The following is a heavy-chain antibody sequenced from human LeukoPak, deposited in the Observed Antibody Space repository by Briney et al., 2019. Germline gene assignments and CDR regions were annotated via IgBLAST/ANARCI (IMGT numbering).Heavy chain of an antibody. CDR2: IYYSGST. D-gene: IGHD3-22*01. J-gene: IGHJ4*02. CDR3: ARSYESIGYMFH. V-gene: IGHV4-59*01. CDR1: GGSISSYY. Sequence: PSETLSLTCTVSGGSISSYYWNWIRQSPGKGLEWIGYIYYSGSTNYNPSLKSRVTISVDTSKNQLSLKLSSVTAADTAVYYCARSYESIGYMFHWGQGALVTVSS.